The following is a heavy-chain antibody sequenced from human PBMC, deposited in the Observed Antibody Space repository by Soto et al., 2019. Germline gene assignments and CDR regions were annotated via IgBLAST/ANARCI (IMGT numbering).Heavy chain of an antibody. D-gene: IGHD6-13*01. CDR1: GYSFTSYG. Sequence: QVQLVQSGAEVKKPGASVKVACKASGYSFTSYGISWVRQAPGQWLEWMGWISAYNGNTNYAQKLQGRVTMTPDTSTNSAYMELRNLRSDDTAVYYCARVIAAAAYFDYWGQGTLVTVSS. CDR2: ISAYNGNT. J-gene: IGHJ4*02. CDR3: ARVIAAAAYFDY. V-gene: IGHV1-18*01.